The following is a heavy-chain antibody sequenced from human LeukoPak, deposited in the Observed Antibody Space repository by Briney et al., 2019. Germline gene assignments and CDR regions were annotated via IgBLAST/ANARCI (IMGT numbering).Heavy chain of an antibody. Sequence: GGSLRLSCAASGFTFSSYWMHWVRQAPGGGLVWFSRIHSDGITTNYADSVKGRFTISRDNAQNTLYLQMNSLRAEDTAVYYCGREYSDSRYFDYWGQGTLVTVSS. J-gene: IGHJ4*02. CDR1: GFTFSSYW. V-gene: IGHV3-74*01. D-gene: IGHD6-13*01. CDR3: GREYSDSRYFDY. CDR2: IHSDGITT.